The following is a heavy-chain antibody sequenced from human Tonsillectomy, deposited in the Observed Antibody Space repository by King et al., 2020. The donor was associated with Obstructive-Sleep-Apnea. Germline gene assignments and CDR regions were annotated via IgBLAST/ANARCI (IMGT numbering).Heavy chain of an antibody. CDR3: ARLGGNYEIDY. D-gene: IGHD1-26*01. V-gene: IGHV4-59*08. J-gene: IGHJ4*02. CDR1: GGSTSSFY. Sequence: LQLQESGPGLVKPSETLSLICTVSGGSTSSFYWYWIWQPPGKGLEWIGYIYYGGSPNYNPSLKSRVTISLDTTRNQFSLKLSSVTAADTAVYYCARLGGNYEIDYWGQGTLVTVSS. CDR2: IYYGGSP.